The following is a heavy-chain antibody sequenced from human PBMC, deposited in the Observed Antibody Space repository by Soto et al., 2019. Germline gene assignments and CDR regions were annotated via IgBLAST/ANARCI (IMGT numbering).Heavy chain of an antibody. V-gene: IGHV1-46*03. D-gene: IGHD5-12*01. J-gene: IGHJ3*02. CDR3: ARGVDRGEGGYPPSWALDI. CDR1: GYTFTSYY. Sequence: ASVKVSCKASGYTFTSYYMHWVRQAPGQGLEWMGIINPSGGSTSYAQKFQGRVTMTRDTSTSTVYMELSSLRSEDTAVYYCARGVDRGEGGYPPSWALDIWGQGTMVTVPS. CDR2: INPSGGST.